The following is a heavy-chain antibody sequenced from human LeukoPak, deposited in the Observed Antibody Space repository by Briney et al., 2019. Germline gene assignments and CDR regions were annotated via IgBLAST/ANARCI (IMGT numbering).Heavy chain of an antibody. D-gene: IGHD2-21*02. J-gene: IGHJ3*02. CDR3: AREGGGDRRGAFDI. CDR2: IGSAGDP. CDR1: GFTFSSYD. V-gene: IGHV3-13*05. Sequence: GGSLRLSCAASGFTFSSYDMHWVRQPTGKGLEWVSAIGSAGDPSYPGSVKGRFTISRENAANSMYLQMNSLRGGDTAVYYCAREGGGDRRGAFDIWGQGTMVTVSS.